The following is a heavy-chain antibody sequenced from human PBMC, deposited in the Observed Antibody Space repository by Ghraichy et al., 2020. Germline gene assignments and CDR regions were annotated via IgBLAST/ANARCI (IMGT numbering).Heavy chain of an antibody. CDR2: ISGSDGST. V-gene: IGHV3-23*01. D-gene: IGHD2-8*01. CDR1: GFTFSNSA. Sequence: GGSLRLSCAASGFTFSNSAMTWVRQAPGKGLEWVSVISGSDGSTYYADSVKGRFTISRDNSKSTLYLQMNNLRAEDTAVYYCANSPCIGCLVPVGWGQGTLVTVSS. J-gene: IGHJ3*01. CDR3: ANSPCIGCLVPVG.